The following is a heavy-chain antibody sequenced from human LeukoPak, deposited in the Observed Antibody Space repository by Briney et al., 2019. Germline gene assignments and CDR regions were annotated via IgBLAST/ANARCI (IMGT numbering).Heavy chain of an antibody. CDR2: IYTSGST. D-gene: IGHD5-12*01. J-gene: IGHJ4*02. CDR1: GGSTSSYY. V-gene: IGHV4-4*07. CDR3: ARGRYSGFFAY. Sequence: PSETLSLTCTVSGGSTSSYYSSWIRQPAGKGLEWIGRIYTSGSTNYNPSLKSRVTMSVDTSKSQFSLNLSSVTAADTALFYCARGRYSGFFAYWGQGTLVTVSS.